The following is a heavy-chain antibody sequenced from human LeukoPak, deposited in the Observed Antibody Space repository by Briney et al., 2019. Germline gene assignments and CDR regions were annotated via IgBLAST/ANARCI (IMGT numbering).Heavy chain of an antibody. CDR2: ISSSSSYI. J-gene: IGHJ5*02. CDR1: GFTFSSYS. Sequence: PGGSLRLSCAASGFTFSSYSMNWVRQAPGKGLEWVSSISSSSSYIYYADSVKGRFTISRDNAKNSLYLQMNSLRAEDTAVYYCARMGSSWYWWFDPWGQGTLVTVSS. D-gene: IGHD6-13*01. V-gene: IGHV3-21*01. CDR3: ARMGSSWYWWFDP.